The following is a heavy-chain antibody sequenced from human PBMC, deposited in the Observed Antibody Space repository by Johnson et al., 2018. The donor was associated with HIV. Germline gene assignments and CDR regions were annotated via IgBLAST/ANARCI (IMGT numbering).Heavy chain of an antibody. J-gene: IGHJ3*02. CDR2: ISYDASNK. Sequence: QVQLVESGGGVVQPGRSLRLSCAASAFTFSSYAMHWVRQAPGKGLEWVAVISYDASNKYYADSVKGRFTISRDNSKNTLYLQMNSLRAEDTAVYYCAKVAVATAAGGVALDIWGPGTMVTVS. CDR3: AKVAVATAAGGVALDI. D-gene: IGHD6-13*01. CDR1: AFTFSSYA. V-gene: IGHV3-30*04.